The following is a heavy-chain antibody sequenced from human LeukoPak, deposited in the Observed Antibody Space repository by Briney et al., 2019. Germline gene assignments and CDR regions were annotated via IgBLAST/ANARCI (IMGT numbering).Heavy chain of an antibody. Sequence: KPSETLSLTCAVSGYSISSGYYWGWIRQPPGKGLEWIGSIFHSGSTYYNPSLKSRVNMPVDTSKNQISLKLSSVTAADTAVYYCARASGSYGSGSYYYYGMDVWGKGTTVTVSS. D-gene: IGHD3-10*01. CDR3: ARASGSYGSGSYYYYGMDV. J-gene: IGHJ6*04. CDR2: IFHSGST. V-gene: IGHV4-38-2*01. CDR1: GYSISSGYY.